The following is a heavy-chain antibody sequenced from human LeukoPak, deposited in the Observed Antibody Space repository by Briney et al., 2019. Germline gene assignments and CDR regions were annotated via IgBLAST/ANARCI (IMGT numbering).Heavy chain of an antibody. J-gene: IGHJ4*02. D-gene: IGHD4-17*01. V-gene: IGHV4-59*01. CDR3: ARVGDYALKD. CDR1: GGAISNYY. Sequence: SETLSLTCTVSGGAISNYYWTWIRQPPGKGLEWIGCIYNSGSTNYNPSLKSRVTISVDTSKNQFSLKLSSVTAADTAVYYCARVGDYALKDWGQGNLVTVSS. CDR2: IYNSGST.